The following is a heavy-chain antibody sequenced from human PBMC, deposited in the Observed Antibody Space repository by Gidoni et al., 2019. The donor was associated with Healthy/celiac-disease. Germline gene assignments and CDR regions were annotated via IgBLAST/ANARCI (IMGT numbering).Heavy chain of an antibody. CDR3: ARDRSGYYSYYFDY. J-gene: IGHJ4*02. CDR2: ISYDGSNK. CDR1: GFTFSSYA. D-gene: IGHD3-22*01. Sequence: QVQLVASGGGVVQPGRSLRLSCAASGFTFSSYAMHWVRQAPGKGLEWVAVISYDGSNKYYADSVKGRFTISRDNSKNTLYLQMNSLRAEDTAVYYCARDRSGYYSYYFDYWGQGTLVTVSS. V-gene: IGHV3-30-3*01.